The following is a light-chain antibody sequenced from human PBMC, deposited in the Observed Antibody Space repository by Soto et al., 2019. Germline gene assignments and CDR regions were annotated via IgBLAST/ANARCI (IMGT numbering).Light chain of an antibody. V-gene: IGKV3-11*02. Sequence: VLTQSPDTLSLSPGERATLSCRATETVGSNLAGFQQKPGQTPRLLIYDESTRVTGIPARFMGSGYGRDFTLAISSLEPEDFAVYYCQQSSVWPPHYFGVGTKVEIK. CDR2: DES. CDR3: QQSSVWPPHY. CDR1: ETVGSN. J-gene: IGKJ4*01.